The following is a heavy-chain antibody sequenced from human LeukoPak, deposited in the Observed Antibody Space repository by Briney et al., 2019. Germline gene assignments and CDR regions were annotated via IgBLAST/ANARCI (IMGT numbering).Heavy chain of an antibody. CDR2: IYPGDSDT. CDR3: ARHLPRGYSYRWADY. J-gene: IGHJ4*02. CDR1: GYSFTSYW. Sequence: GESLKISCKGSGYSFTSYWIGWVRQMPGKGLEWMGIIYPGDSDTRYSPSFQGQVTISADKSISTAYLQWSSLKASDTAMYYCARHLPRGYSYRWADYWGQGTLVTVSS. D-gene: IGHD5-18*01. V-gene: IGHV5-51*01.